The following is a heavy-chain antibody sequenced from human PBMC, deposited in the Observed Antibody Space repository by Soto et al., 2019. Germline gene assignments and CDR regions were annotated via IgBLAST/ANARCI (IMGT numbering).Heavy chain of an antibody. CDR2: ISSSSYI. V-gene: IGHV3-21*01. Sequence: GGSLRLSCAASGFTFSSYSMNWVRQAPGKGLEWVSSISSSSYIYYADSVKGRFTISRDNAKNSLYLQMNSLRAEDTAVYYCARDHRITIPAPSREGTADYYYYGMDVWGQGTTVTVSS. D-gene: IGHD3-3*01. J-gene: IGHJ6*02. CDR3: ARDHRITIPAPSREGTADYYYYGMDV. CDR1: GFTFSSYS.